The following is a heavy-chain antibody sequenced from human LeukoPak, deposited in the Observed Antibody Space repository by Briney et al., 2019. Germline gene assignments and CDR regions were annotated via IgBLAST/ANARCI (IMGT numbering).Heavy chain of an antibody. CDR2: INARGDT. Sequence: PSETLSLTCAVYGWSFNDHYWNWIRQPPGKGLEWIGEINARGDTDFNPSLKSRVTISVDTSKNQFSLTLTPMIAADTAVYYCARGQVPAARGYNWFDLWGQGTLVTVSS. D-gene: IGHD2-2*01. CDR3: ARGQVPAARGYNWFDL. V-gene: IGHV4-34*01. J-gene: IGHJ5*02. CDR1: GWSFNDHY.